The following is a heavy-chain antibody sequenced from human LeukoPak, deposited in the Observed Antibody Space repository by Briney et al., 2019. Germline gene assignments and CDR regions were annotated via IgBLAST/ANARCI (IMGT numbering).Heavy chain of an antibody. D-gene: IGHD1-1*01. J-gene: IGHJ4*02. CDR3: ARLPVGYNWNDNFDY. CDR2: IYYSGST. Sequence: SETLSLTCTVSGGSISSYYWSWIRQPPGTGLEWIGYIYYSGSTNYNPSLKSRVTISVDTSKNQFSLKLSSVTAADTAVYYCARLPVGYNWNDNFDYWGQGTLVTVSS. CDR1: GGSISSYY. V-gene: IGHV4-59*01.